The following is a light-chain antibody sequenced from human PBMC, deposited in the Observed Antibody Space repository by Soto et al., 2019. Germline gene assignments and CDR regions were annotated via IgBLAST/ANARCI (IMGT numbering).Light chain of an antibody. Sequence: VMPQSPATLSVSPGERAALSCRASQSVSSNLAWYQQKPGQAPRFLIYGASTRATGIPDRFSGSGSGTDFTLTISRLEPEDFAVYYCQQYDNSPLTFGGGTKVDIK. V-gene: IGKV3D-15*01. CDR3: QQYDNSPLT. CDR2: GAS. CDR1: QSVSSN. J-gene: IGKJ4*01.